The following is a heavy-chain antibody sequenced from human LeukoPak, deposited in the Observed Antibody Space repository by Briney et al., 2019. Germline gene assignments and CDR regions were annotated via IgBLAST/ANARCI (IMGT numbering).Heavy chain of an antibody. Sequence: PGGSLRLSCAASAFTFSSYAMSWVRQAPGKGLEWVSAISRSGGSTYYADSVKGRFTISRDNSKNTLYLQMNSLRAEDTAAYYCARSGLNRFDYWGQGTLVTVSS. V-gene: IGHV3-23*01. CDR1: AFTFSSYA. J-gene: IGHJ4*02. CDR3: ARSGLNRFDY. D-gene: IGHD2-15*01. CDR2: ISRSGGST.